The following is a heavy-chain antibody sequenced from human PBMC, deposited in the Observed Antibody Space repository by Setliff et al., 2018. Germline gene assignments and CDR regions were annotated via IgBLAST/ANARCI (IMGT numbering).Heavy chain of an antibody. D-gene: IGHD4-17*01. Sequence: KAGGSLRLSCAASGFTFSDYYMSWIRQAPGRGLEWVSYITRSGDAMYYTDSVKGRFTISRDNAKNSLYLQMNSLRAEDTAVYYCARGHTTVSTGYWGQGTLVT. J-gene: IGHJ4*02. CDR3: ARGHTTVSTGY. CDR2: ITRSGDAM. CDR1: GFTFSDYY. V-gene: IGHV3-11*01.